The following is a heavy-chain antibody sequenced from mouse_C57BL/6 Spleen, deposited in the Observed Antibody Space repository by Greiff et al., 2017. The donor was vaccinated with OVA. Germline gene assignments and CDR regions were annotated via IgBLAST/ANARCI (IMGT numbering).Heavy chain of an antibody. CDR3: AREGLRPHWYFDV. V-gene: IGHV1-20*01. D-gene: IGHD2-4*01. CDR2: INPYNGDT. Sequence: EVKVVESGPELVKPGDSVKISCKASGYSFTGYFMNWVMQSHGKSLEWIGRINPYNGDTFYNQKFKGKATLTVDKSSSTAHMELRSLTSEDSAVYYCAREGLRPHWYFDVWGTGTTVTVSS. CDR1: GYSFTGYF. J-gene: IGHJ1*03.